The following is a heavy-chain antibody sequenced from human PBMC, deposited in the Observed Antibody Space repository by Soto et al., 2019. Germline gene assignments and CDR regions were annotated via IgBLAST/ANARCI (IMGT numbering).Heavy chain of an antibody. V-gene: IGHV3-33*01. CDR1: GFTFSSYG. Sequence: QVQLVESGGGVVQPGRSLRLSCAASGFTFSSYGMHWVRQAPGKGLEGVAVIWYDRSNEYYADSVKGRFTISRDNSKNTLYLQMNSLRAEDTAVYYCARDPDSSWYYFDWWGQGTLVTVSS. CDR3: ARDPDSSWYYFDW. CDR2: IWYDRSNE. J-gene: IGHJ4*02. D-gene: IGHD6-13*01.